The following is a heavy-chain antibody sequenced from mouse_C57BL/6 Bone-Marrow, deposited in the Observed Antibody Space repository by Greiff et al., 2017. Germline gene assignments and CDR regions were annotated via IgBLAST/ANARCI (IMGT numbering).Heavy chain of an antibody. CDR2: INPSNGGT. Sequence: VQLQQPGTELVKPGASVKLSCKASGYTFTSYWMHWVKQRPGQGLEWIGNINPSNGGTNYNEKFKSKATLTVDKSSSTAYMQLSSLTSEDSAVYYCAALTTVVSHWYFDVWGTGTTVTVSS. CDR3: AALTTVVSHWYFDV. D-gene: IGHD1-1*01. J-gene: IGHJ1*03. CDR1: GYTFTSYW. V-gene: IGHV1-53*01.